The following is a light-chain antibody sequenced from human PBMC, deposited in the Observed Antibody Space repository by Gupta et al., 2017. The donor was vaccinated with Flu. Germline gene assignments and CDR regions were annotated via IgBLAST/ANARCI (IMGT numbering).Light chain of an antibody. CDR2: EVS. V-gene: IGLV2-14*01. Sequence: QSALTQPASVSGSPGQSITLSCTGTSSYVGGYNYVSWYQQHPGKAPKLMIYEVSNRPSGVSNRFSGSKSGNTASLTISGLQAEDEADYYCSSYTSSADVVFGGGTKLTVL. CDR3: SSYTSSADVV. CDR1: SSYVGGYNY. J-gene: IGLJ2*01.